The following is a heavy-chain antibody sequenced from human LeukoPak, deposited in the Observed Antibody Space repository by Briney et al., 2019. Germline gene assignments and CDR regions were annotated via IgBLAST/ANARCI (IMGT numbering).Heavy chain of an antibody. D-gene: IGHD1-26*01. Sequence: PGGSLRLSCAASGFTFSSYAMSWVRQAPGKGLEWVSAISGRGGSTYYADSVKGRFTISRDNSKNTLYLQMNSLRAEDTAVYYCAKWGRRWESEYRWGQGTLVTVSS. CDR2: ISGRGGST. CDR1: GFTFSSYA. J-gene: IGHJ4*02. V-gene: IGHV3-23*01. CDR3: AKWGRRWESEYR.